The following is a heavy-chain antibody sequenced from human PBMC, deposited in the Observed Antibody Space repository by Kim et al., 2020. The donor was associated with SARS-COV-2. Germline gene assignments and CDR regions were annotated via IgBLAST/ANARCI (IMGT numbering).Heavy chain of an antibody. CDR3: AREKRFWRPLGMDV. CDR1: GGSISSSSYY. D-gene: IGHD3-3*02. CDR2: IYYSGST. Sequence: SETLSLTCTVSGGSISSSSYYWGWIRQPPGKGLEWIGSIYYSGSTYYNPSLKSRVTISVDTSKNQFSLKLSSVTAADTAVYYCAREKRFWRPLGMDVWGQGTTVTVSS. V-gene: IGHV4-39*07. J-gene: IGHJ6*02.